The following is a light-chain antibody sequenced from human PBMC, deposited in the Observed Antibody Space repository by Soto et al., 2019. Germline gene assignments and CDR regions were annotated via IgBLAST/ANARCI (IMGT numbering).Light chain of an antibody. J-gene: IGKJ4*01. V-gene: IGKV4-1*01. CDR3: QQYYSSPFT. CDR2: WAS. Sequence: DIVMTQSPDSLAVALGERATINCKSSQSVLYSSNDKYYLAWYQQKAGQPPKLLIYWASTRYSGVPDRFSGSGSGTDFTLTIRSLQAEDVAVYHCQQYYSSPFTVGGGTKVEIK. CDR1: QSVLYSSNDKYY.